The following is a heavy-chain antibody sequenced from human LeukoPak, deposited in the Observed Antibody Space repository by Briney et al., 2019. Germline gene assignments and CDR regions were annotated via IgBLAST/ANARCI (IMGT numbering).Heavy chain of an antibody. CDR1: GFTFSSYA. Sequence: GGSLRLSCAASGFTFSSYAMSWVRQAPGKGLEWVSAISGSGGSTYYADSVKGRFTISRDNSKNTLYLQMNSLRAEDTAVYYCARVPNRHSSSSKTSWGQGTLVTASS. D-gene: IGHD6-13*01. CDR2: ISGSGGST. CDR3: ARVPNRHSSSSKTS. J-gene: IGHJ4*02. V-gene: IGHV3-23*01.